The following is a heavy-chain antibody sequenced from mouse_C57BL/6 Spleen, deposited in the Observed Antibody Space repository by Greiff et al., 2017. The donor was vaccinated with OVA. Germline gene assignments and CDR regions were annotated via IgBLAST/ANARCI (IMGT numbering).Heavy chain of an antibody. CDR1: GYTFTSYW. CDR2: IDPSDSYT. Sequence: QVQLQQPGAELVMPGASVKLSCKASGYTFTSYWMHWVKQRPGQGLEWIGEIDPSDSYTNYNQKFKGKSTLTVDNSSSTAYMQLSILTSEDSAVYYCTREEVTTSFDYWGQGTTLTVSS. J-gene: IGHJ2*01. CDR3: TREEVTTSFDY. V-gene: IGHV1-69*01. D-gene: IGHD2-2*01.